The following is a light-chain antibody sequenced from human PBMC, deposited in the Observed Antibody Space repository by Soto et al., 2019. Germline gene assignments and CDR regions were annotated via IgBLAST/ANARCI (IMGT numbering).Light chain of an antibody. V-gene: IGLV2-11*01. CDR2: DVS. CDR1: SSDVGGYNY. J-gene: IGLJ2*01. Sequence: QSALTQPRSVSGSPGQSVTISCTGTSSDVGGYNYVSWYQRHPGKAPKLIISDVSKRPSGVPDRFSGSKSGNTASLTISGLQYEDEADYDCCSYAGSDVLIFGGGTKVTVL. CDR3: CSYAGSDVLI.